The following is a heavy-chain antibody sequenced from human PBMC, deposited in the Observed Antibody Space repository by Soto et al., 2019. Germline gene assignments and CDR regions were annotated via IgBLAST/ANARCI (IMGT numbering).Heavy chain of an antibody. CDR2: IYPGDSDT. CDR1: VYSFTSYW. D-gene: IGHD1-26*01. V-gene: IGHV5-51*01. Sequence: PGESLKISCNGSVYSFTSYWIGWVRQMPGKGLEWMGIIYPGDSDTRYSPSLQGQVTISAAKSSSTAYLQWRSLKASDTAMYYCARQKYCGTPCGMDVWGQGTTVTVSS. CDR3: ARQKYCGTPCGMDV. J-gene: IGHJ6*02.